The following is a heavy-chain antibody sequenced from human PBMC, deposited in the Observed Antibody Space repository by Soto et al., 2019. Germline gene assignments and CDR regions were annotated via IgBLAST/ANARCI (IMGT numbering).Heavy chain of an antibody. CDR2: IWYDGSNK. CDR3: VYDDFVAARLNEAFDF. CDR1: GFTFSSYG. Sequence: QVQLVESGGGVVQPGRSLRLSCAASGFTFSSYGMHWVRQAPGKGLEWVAVIWYDGSNKYYADSVKGRFTISRDNSKNTLYLQLNIQITEDTAVYYCVYDDFVAARLNEAFDFWGQGTLVTVSS. D-gene: IGHD3-16*01. V-gene: IGHV3-33*06. J-gene: IGHJ4*02.